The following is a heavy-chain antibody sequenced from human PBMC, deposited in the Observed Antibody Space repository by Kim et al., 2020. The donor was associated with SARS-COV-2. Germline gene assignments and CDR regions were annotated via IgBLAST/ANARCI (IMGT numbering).Heavy chain of an antibody. D-gene: IGHD3-22*01. CDR1: GFTFSRYA. CDR2: ISFDGGNK. V-gene: IGHV3-30*04. J-gene: IGHJ4*02. Sequence: GGSLRLSCAASGFTFSRYAMHWVRQAPGRGLEWVAVISFDGGNKFYADSVKGRFTISRDNSKNTLYLQLNSLRAGDTAVYYCARVAYSGYDSPNYYDSSGYPHRDRDFDYWGQGTLVTVSS. CDR3: ARVAYSGYDSPNYYDSSGYPHRDRDFDY.